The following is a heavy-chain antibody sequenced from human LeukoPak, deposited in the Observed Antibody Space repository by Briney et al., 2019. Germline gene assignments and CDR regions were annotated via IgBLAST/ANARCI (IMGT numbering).Heavy chain of an antibody. CDR1: GFTLGSNA. Sequence: GGPLRPSCAASGFTLGSNAMHWVRQAPGKGLEWGAVISYDGSNKYYADSVKGRFTISRDNSKNTLYLQMNSLRAEHTAVYYCARDRVYSYGYFFDYWGQGTLVTVSS. V-gene: IGHV3-30-3*01. CDR3: ARDRVYSYGYFFDY. D-gene: IGHD5-18*01. CDR2: ISYDGSNK. J-gene: IGHJ4*02.